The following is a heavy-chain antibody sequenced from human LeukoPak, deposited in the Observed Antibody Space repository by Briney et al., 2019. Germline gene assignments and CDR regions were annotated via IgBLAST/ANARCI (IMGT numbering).Heavy chain of an antibody. J-gene: IGHJ5*02. CDR2: INPRGTAT. V-gene: IGHV1-46*01. D-gene: IGHD3-16*01. CDR3: ARDTSEGDYAWWFDP. CDR1: GYTFTSYY. Sequence: ASVKVSCKASGYTFTSYYMHWVRQAPGQGLEGMGLINPRGTATRYAESFQGRLTLTRDLSTSTDYMELSSLRSDDTAVYFCARDTSEGDYAWWFDPWGQGTLVTVAS.